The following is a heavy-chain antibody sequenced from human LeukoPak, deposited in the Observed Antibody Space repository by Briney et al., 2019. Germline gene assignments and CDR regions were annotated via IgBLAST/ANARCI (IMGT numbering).Heavy chain of an antibody. CDR1: GYTFTGYY. D-gene: IGHD4-11*01. CDR3: AKILPDTVTADY. J-gene: IGHJ4*02. CDR2: ISYDGSNK. V-gene: IGHV3-30*18. Sequence: SCKASGYTFTGYYMHWVRQAPGKGLEWVAVISYDGSNKYYADSVKGRFTISRDNSKNTLYLQMNSLRAEDTAVYYCAKILPDTVTADYWGQGTLVTVSS.